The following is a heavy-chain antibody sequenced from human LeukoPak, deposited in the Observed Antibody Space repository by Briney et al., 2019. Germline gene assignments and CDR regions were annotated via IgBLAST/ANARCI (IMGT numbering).Heavy chain of an antibody. CDR2: ISYDGSNK. CDR3: ARDPSSSSWYTFDP. Sequence: PGGSLRLSCAASGLTFSSYAMHWVRQAPGKGLEWVAVISYDGSNKYYADSVKGRFTISRDNSKNTLYLQMNSLRAEDTAVYYCARDPSSSSWYTFDPWGQGTLVTVSS. CDR1: GLTFSSYA. D-gene: IGHD6-13*01. V-gene: IGHV3-30-3*01. J-gene: IGHJ5*02.